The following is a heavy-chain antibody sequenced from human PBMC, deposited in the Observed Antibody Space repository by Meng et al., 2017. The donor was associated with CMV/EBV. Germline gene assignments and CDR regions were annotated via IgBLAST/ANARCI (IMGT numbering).Heavy chain of an antibody. CDR2: IFSNDEK. J-gene: IGHJ4*02. V-gene: IGHV2-26*01. Sequence: SGPTLVKPTETLTLTCTVSGFPLSNGRMGVSWIRQPPGKALEWLAHIFSNDEKSYSTSLQRRLTISKDTSKSQVVLTMTNMDPVDIATYYCARFVEYSNPKFDYWGQGTLVTVSS. D-gene: IGHD2/OR15-2a*01. CDR3: ARFVEYSNPKFDY. CDR1: GFPLSNGRMG.